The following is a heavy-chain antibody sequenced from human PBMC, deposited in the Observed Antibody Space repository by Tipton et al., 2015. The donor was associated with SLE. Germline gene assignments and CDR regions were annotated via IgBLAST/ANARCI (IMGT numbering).Heavy chain of an antibody. J-gene: IGHJ4*02. D-gene: IGHD4-17*01. Sequence: TLSLTCTVSGGSISTGGYYWSWIRQHPGKGLELIGYIYYNGITFYNPSLKSRATISVDTSKNQFSLNLSSVTAADTALCYCARHLVPFCNGDIPPRPNWGQGTLVTVSS. CDR2: IYYNGIT. V-gene: IGHV4-31*03. CDR1: GGSISTGGYY. CDR3: ARHLVPFCNGDIPPRPN.